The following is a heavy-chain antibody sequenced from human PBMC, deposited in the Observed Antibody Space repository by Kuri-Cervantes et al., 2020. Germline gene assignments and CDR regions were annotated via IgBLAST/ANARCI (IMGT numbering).Heavy chain of an antibody. J-gene: IGHJ6*04. V-gene: IGHV5-51*01. CDR2: IYPGDSNT. Sequence: KVSCKGSGYSFTSYWIGRVRQMPGKGLEWMGLIYPGDSNTRYSPSFQGQVTISVDKSISTAYLQWSSLKASDTAMYYCARQGVYSYGLSGYMDVWGKGPTVTVSS. CDR3: ARQGVYSYGLSGYMDV. CDR1: GYSFTSYW. D-gene: IGHD5-18*01.